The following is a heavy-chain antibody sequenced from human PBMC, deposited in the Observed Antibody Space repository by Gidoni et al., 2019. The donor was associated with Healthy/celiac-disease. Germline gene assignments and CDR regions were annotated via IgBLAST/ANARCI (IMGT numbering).Heavy chain of an antibody. CDR1: GGSISSSSYY. CDR2: IYYSGST. Sequence: QLQLQESGPGLVKPSETLSLTCTVPGGSISSSSYYWGWIRQPPGKGLEWIGSIYYSGSTYSNPSLKSRVTISVDTSKNQFSLKLSSVTAADTAVYYCAANSPTLGDDFWSGYDWGQGTLVTVSS. J-gene: IGHJ4*02. CDR3: AANSPTLGDDFWSGYD. V-gene: IGHV4-39*01. D-gene: IGHD3-3*01.